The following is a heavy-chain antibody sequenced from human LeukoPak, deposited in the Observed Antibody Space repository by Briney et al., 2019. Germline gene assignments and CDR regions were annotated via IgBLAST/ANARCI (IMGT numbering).Heavy chain of an antibody. V-gene: IGHV3-21*01. CDR2: ISSSSSYI. J-gene: IGHJ6*04. CDR1: GFTFSSYS. CDR3: AELGITMIGGV. Sequence: TGGSLRLSCAASGFTFSSYSMNWVRQAPGKGLEWVSSISSSSSYIYYADSVKGRFTISRDNAKNTLYLQMNSLRAEDTAVYYCAELGITMIGGVWGKGTTVTISS. D-gene: IGHD3-10*02.